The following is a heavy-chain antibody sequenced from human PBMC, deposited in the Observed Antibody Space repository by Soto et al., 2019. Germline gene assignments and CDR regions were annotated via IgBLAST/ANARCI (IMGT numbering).Heavy chain of an antibody. CDR3: ARGRDWNDAVPMYYFDY. CDR2: MNPNSGNT. CDR1: GYTFTSYD. J-gene: IGHJ4*02. D-gene: IGHD1-1*01. V-gene: IGHV1-8*01. Sequence: ASVKVSCKASGYTFTSYDINWVRQATGQGLEWMGWMNPNSGNTGYAQKFQGRVTMTRNTSISTAYMELSSLRSEDTAVYYCARGRDWNDAVPMYYFDYWGQGTLVTVSS.